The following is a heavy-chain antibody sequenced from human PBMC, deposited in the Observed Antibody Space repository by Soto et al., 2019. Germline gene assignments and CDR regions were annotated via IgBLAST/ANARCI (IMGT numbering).Heavy chain of an antibody. CDR2: ISSSSSYI. Sequence: GGSLRLSCAASGFTFSSYSMNWVRQAPGKGLEWVSSISSSSSYIYYADSVKGRFTISRDNAKNSLYLQMNSLRAEDTAVYYCARAALYSSSWYKVIYWGQGTLVTVSS. D-gene: IGHD6-13*01. V-gene: IGHV3-21*01. CDR3: ARAALYSSSWYKVIY. CDR1: GFTFSSYS. J-gene: IGHJ4*02.